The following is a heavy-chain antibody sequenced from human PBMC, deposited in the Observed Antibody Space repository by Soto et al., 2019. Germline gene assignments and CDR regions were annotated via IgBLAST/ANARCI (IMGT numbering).Heavy chain of an antibody. Sequence: QVQLQESDPGLVKPSQTLSLTCTVSGGSISSGGYYWSWIRQHPGKGLEWIGYIYYSGSTYYNPSLKSRVTISVDTSKNQFSLKLSSVTAADTAVYYCARDRNCSGGSCYGVFDYWGQGTLVTVSS. CDR2: IYYSGST. D-gene: IGHD2-15*01. V-gene: IGHV4-31*03. CDR3: ARDRNCSGGSCYGVFDY. CDR1: GGSISSGGYY. J-gene: IGHJ4*02.